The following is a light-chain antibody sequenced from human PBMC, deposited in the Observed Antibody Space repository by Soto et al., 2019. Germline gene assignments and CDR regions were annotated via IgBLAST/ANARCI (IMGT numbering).Light chain of an antibody. V-gene: IGLV1-36*01. CDR2: YDD. CDR1: SSNIGNHV. J-gene: IGLJ1*01. Sequence: QSVLTQPPSVSEAPRQRVTISCSGSSSNIGNHVVSWYQQLPGKAPKLLIYYDDLLPSGVSDRFSGSKSGTSASLAISGLQSEDEADYYCAAWDDSLNGYVFGTGTKVTVL. CDR3: AAWDDSLNGYV.